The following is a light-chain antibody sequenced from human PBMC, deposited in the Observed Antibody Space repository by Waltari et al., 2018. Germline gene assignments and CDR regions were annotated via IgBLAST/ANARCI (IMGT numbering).Light chain of an antibody. CDR1: SGNSSNI. CDR3: ETGGHGTWV. Sequence: QLVLTQSPSASASLGASVKLTCTLTSGNSSNIIAWLQQPPGEGPWYLMQVNSDGSHRKGDEIPDRFSGSSSGAERYLTISSLQSEDEADYYCETGGHGTWVFGGGTKLTVL. V-gene: IGLV4-69*01. CDR2: VNSDGSH. J-gene: IGLJ3*02.